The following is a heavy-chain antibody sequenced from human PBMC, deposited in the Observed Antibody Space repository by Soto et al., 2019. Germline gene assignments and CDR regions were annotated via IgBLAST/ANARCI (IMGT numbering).Heavy chain of an antibody. CDR1: GYTFTSYG. Sequence: SGAEVKKPGASVKVSCKASGYTFTSYGISWVRQAPGQGLEWMGWISAYNGNTNYAQKLQGRVTMTTDTSTSTAYMELRSLRSDDMAVYYCAFIVVVPANGDYFDYWGQGTLVTVSS. V-gene: IGHV1-18*03. D-gene: IGHD2-2*01. CDR3: AFIVVVPANGDYFDY. CDR2: ISAYNGNT. J-gene: IGHJ4*02.